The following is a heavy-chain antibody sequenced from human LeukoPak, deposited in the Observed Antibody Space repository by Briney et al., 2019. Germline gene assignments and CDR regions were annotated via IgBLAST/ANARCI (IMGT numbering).Heavy chain of an antibody. J-gene: IGHJ4*02. V-gene: IGHV1-46*01. CDR2: INPSGGST. Sequence: ASVKVSCKASGNTFTSYYMHWVRQAPGQGLEWMGIINPSGGSTSYAQKFQGRVTMTRDTSTSTVYMELSSLRSEDTAVYYCASNYYDSSGYITPFDYWGQGTLVTVSS. CDR1: GNTFTSYY. CDR3: ASNYYDSSGYITPFDY. D-gene: IGHD3-22*01.